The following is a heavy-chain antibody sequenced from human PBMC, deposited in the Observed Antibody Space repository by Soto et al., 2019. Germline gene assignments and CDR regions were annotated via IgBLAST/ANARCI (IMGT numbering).Heavy chain of an antibody. CDR2: ISSSGDTI. CDR3: AERGDSGWYYLDY. D-gene: IGHD6-19*01. V-gene: IGHV3-23*01. J-gene: IGHJ4*02. CDR1: GFAFRTYG. Sequence: EVQVLESGGGLVQPGGSLRLSCVGSGFAFRTYGMSWVRQAPGKGLEWVSGISSSGDTIYYADSVKGRFTISRDNSKNTSFLQMNNLAAEDTALYYCAERGDSGWYYLDYWGQGTLVTVSS.